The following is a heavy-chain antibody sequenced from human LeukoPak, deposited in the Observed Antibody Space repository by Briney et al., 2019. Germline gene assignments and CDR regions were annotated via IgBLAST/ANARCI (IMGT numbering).Heavy chain of an antibody. D-gene: IGHD6-13*01. CDR2: IYFSGGT. CDR1: GDSISSSNCY. CDR3: ARLAIAAAGFDP. Sequence: SETLSLTCTVSGDSISSSNCYWGWIRQPPGKGLEWIGSIYFSGGTYYNPSLKSRVTISVDTSKNQFSLKLSSVTAADTAVYYCARLAIAAAGFDPWGQGTLVTVSP. V-gene: IGHV4-39*07. J-gene: IGHJ5*02.